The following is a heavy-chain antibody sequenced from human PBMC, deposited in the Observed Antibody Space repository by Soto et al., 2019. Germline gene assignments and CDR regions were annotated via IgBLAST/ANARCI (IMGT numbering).Heavy chain of an antibody. Sequence: SETLSLTCSVSGASISSFNWNWVRQPAGKGPEWVGRLNIAGTINYNPSLKSRITVSMDTSKNHISLHLRSVTAADTAIYYCARDRGEYTSSWFWYFSHWGHGTLVTVSS. D-gene: IGHD6-13*01. V-gene: IGHV4-4*07. CDR1: GASISSFN. CDR3: ARDRGEYTSSWFWYFSH. J-gene: IGHJ2*01. CDR2: LNIAGTI.